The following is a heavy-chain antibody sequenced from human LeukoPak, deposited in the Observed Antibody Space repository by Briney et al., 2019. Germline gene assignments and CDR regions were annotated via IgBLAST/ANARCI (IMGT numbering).Heavy chain of an antibody. V-gene: IGHV3-48*03. CDR1: GFTFSSYE. CDR2: ISSSGNPI. CDR3: VRGGYDI. D-gene: IGHD6-13*01. J-gene: IGHJ3*02. Sequence: GGSLRLSCAASGFTFSSYEMHWVRQAPRKGLEWLSYISSSGNPIKYADSVKGRFTISRDNARNSLYLQMNNLRPEDTALYYCVRGGYDIWGQGTVVTVSP.